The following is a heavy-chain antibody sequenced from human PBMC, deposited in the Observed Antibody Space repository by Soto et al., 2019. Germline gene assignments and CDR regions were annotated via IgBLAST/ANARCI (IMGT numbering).Heavy chain of an antibody. V-gene: IGHV3-30*18. CDR2: MSYDGSNE. D-gene: IGHD1-26*01. CDR3: AKDGSHNFDY. Sequence: QVQLVESGGGVVQPGRSLRLSCAASGFTFSHYAMHWVRQAPGKGLEWVALMSYDGSNEYYADSVKGRFTISRDNSKNSLYLQMHSLRAEDTVVYYCAKDGSHNFDYWGKGTLVTVPS. J-gene: IGHJ4*02. CDR1: GFTFSHYA.